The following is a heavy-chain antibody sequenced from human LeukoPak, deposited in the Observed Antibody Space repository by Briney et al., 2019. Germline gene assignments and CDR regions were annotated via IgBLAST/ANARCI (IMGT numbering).Heavy chain of an antibody. Sequence: SETLSLTCTVSGGSISSYYWSWIRQPPGKGLEWIGYIYYSGSTNYNPSLKSRVTISVDTSKNQFSLKLSSVTAADTAVYYCASYDSSGYHFDYWGQGTLVTVSS. CDR3: ASYDSSGYHFDY. CDR1: GGSISSYY. CDR2: IYYSGST. V-gene: IGHV4-59*01. D-gene: IGHD3-22*01. J-gene: IGHJ4*02.